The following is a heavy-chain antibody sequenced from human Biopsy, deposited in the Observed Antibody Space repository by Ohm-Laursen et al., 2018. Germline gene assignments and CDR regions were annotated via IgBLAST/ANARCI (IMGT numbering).Heavy chain of an antibody. J-gene: IGHJ4*02. CDR3: ARDLK. CDR1: GFTFDDYA. CDR2: ISWNSDSI. V-gene: IGHV3-9*01. Sequence: SSLRLSCAASGFTFDDYAMHWVRQAPGKGLEWVSGISWNSDSIGYADSVKGRFTISRDNAKNSLYLQMNSLRAEDTGIYYCARDLKWGQGTLVTVSS.